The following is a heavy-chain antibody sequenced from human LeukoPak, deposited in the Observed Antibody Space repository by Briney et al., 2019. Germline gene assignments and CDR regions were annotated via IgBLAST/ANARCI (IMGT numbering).Heavy chain of an antibody. CDR2: INSDGSST. CDR3: ARDPCSSTSCYVNGFDP. D-gene: IGHD2-2*01. Sequence: QSGGSLRLSCAASGFTFSSYWMHWVRQAPGKGLVWVSRINSDGSSTSYADSVKGRFTISRDNAKNTLYLQMNSLRAEATAVYYCARDPCSSTSCYVNGFDPWGQGTLVTVSS. V-gene: IGHV3-74*01. CDR1: GFTFSSYW. J-gene: IGHJ5*02.